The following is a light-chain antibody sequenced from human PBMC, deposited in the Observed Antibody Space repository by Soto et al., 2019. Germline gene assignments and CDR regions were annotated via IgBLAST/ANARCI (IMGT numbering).Light chain of an antibody. CDR2: LNSDGSH. V-gene: IGLV4-69*01. CDR3: QTWGTGIHYV. CDR1: TGHSSYA. J-gene: IGLJ1*01. Sequence: QSVLTQSPSASASLGASGKLTCTLSTGHSSYAIAWHQQQPEKGPRYLMKLNSDGSHSKGDGIPDRFSGSSSGAERYLTISSLKSEDEGACYWQTWGTGIHYVFGTGTKVTVL.